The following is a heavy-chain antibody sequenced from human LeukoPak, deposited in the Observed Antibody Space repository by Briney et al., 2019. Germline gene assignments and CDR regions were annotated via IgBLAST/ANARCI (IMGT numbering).Heavy chain of an antibody. D-gene: IGHD2-15*01. CDR1: GFTLSSYW. CDR2: IKQDGSEK. Sequence: GGSLRLSCAASGFTLSSYWMSWVRQAPGKGLEWVANIKQDGSEKHYVDSVKGRFTISRDNAKNSLYLQMNSLRAEDTAVYYCAKIGGPFDYWGQGTLVTVSS. CDR3: AKIGGPFDY. V-gene: IGHV3-7*03. J-gene: IGHJ4*02.